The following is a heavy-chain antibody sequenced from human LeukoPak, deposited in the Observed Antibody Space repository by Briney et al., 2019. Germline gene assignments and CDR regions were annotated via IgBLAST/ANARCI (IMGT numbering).Heavy chain of an antibody. CDR3: ARRLTQYDCFDP. V-gene: IGHV6-1*01. CDR1: GDSVSSNSVT. J-gene: IGHJ5*02. CDR2: TYYRSTWYN. D-gene: IGHD2-2*01. Sequence: SQTLSLTCAISGDSVSSNSVTWNWIRQSPSRGLEWLGRTYYRSTWYNDYAVAVRGRITVNPDTSKNQFSLHLNSVTPEDTAVYYCARRLTQYDCFDPWGQGILVTVSS.